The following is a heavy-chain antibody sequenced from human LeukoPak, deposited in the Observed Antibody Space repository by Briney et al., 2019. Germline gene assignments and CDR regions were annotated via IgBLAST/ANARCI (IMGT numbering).Heavy chain of an antibody. V-gene: IGHV3-23*01. CDR3: AKGQAARKYYFDY. CDR1: GFTFSSYA. Sequence: AGGSLRLSCAASGFTFSSYAMSWVRQAPGKGLEWVSAISGSGGSTYFADSVKGRFTISRDNSKNTLYLQMNSLRAEDTAVYYCAKGQAARKYYFDYWGQGTLVTVSS. CDR2: ISGSGGST. J-gene: IGHJ4*02.